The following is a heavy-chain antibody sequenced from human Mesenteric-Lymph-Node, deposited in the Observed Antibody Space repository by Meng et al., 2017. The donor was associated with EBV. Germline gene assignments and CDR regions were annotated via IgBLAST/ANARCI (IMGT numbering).Heavy chain of an antibody. CDR3: ARDRGWELLDY. J-gene: IGHJ4*02. CDR1: GVSVSGDIFY. CDR2: IYDSGIT. V-gene: IGHV4-61*01. D-gene: IGHD1-26*01. Sequence: QVQLQEPGPGLVKPSEPPSLTCTVSGVSVSGDIFYRSWIRQPPGKGLEWIGFIYDSGITHYSPSLKSRVTISVDTSKNQFSLELRSMTPADTAVYYCARDRGWELLDYWGQGTLVTVSS.